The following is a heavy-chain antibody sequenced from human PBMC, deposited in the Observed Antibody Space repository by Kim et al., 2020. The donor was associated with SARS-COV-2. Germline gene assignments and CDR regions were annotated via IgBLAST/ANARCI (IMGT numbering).Heavy chain of an antibody. CDR1: GFTFRSCA. CDR3: ARDPSSRHRGVTYYYYG. Sequence: GGSLRLSCAASGFTFRSCAMHWVRQAPGKGLEWVAVISYDGSNKNYADSVKGRFTISRDNSKNTLYLQMNSLRPEDTAVYYCARDPSSRHRGVTYYYYG. J-gene: IGHJ6*01. CDR2: ISYDGSNK. D-gene: IGHD3-10*01. V-gene: IGHV3-30-3*01.